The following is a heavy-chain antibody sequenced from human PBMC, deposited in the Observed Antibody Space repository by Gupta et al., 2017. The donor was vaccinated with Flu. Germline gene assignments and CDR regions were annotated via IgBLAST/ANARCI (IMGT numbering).Heavy chain of an antibody. CDR3: ARISSSWPFIDY. CDR1: GGPISSNNW. D-gene: IGHD6-13*01. CDR2: IYHSAST. J-gene: IGHJ4*02. Sequence: QVRLQESGPGLVKHSGTLFLTCAASGGPISSNNWWICARPPPGKGLEWMGEIYHSASTNYNPYLKMRVTISVDKSKNQFSLKVSSVTAADTAMDYCARISSSWPFIDYWGQGTLVSVSS. V-gene: IGHV4-4*02.